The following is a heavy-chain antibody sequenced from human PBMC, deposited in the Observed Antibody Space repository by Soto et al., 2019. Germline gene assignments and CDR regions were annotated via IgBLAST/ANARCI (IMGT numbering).Heavy chain of an antibody. Sequence: SVKVSCKASGGTFSSYTISWVRQAPGQGLEWMGRIIPILGIANYAQKFQGRVTITADKSTSTAYMELSSLRSEDTAVYYCARGPQEDIVVVVAATPWFAPWGQGTLVTVSS. D-gene: IGHD2-15*01. J-gene: IGHJ5*02. CDR2: IIPILGIA. CDR3: ARGPQEDIVVVVAATPWFAP. CDR1: GGTFSSYT. V-gene: IGHV1-69*02.